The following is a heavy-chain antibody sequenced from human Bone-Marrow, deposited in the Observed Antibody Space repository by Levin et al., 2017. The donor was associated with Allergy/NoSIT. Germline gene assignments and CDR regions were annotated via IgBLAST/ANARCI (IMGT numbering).Heavy chain of an antibody. V-gene: IGHV3-33*01. J-gene: IGHJ5*02. CDR1: GFTFRGYG. D-gene: IGHD5-24*01. Sequence: GESLKISCAASGFTFRGYGFHWVRQAPGKGLEWVAVIWLDGRSQHYADSVKGRFTISRDNSQNTLWLQMNSLRAEDTALYYCARDVSGLWLLSGWFDAWGQGTLVTVS. CDR2: IWLDGRSQ. CDR3: ARDVSGLWLLSGWFDA.